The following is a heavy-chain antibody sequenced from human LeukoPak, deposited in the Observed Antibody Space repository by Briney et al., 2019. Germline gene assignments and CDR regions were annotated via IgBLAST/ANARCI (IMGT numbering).Heavy chain of an antibody. CDR3: ARSVLLREGDPLDY. CDR2: ITTGSSTI. CDR1: GFTFSSHN. D-gene: IGHD3-22*01. J-gene: IGHJ4*02. V-gene: IGHV3-48*01. Sequence: GGSLRLSCAASGFTFSSHNMNWVRQAPGRGLEWISYITTGSSTIKYADSVKGRFTISRDNTKSSLYLQMNSLRAEDTAVYYCARSVLLREGDPLDYWGQGTLVTVSS.